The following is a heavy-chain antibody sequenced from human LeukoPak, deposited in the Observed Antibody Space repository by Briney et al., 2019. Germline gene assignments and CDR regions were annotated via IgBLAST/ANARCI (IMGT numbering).Heavy chain of an antibody. CDR3: ARDDSGYSYGTFDY. J-gene: IGHJ4*02. V-gene: IGHV4-4*07. CDR2: IYTSGST. Sequence: PSETLSLTCTVSGGSISSYYWSWIRQPAGKGLEWIGRIYTSGSTNYNPSLKSRVTMSVDTSKNQFSQKLSSVTAADTAVYYCARDDSGYSYGTFDYWGQGTLVTVSS. D-gene: IGHD5-18*01. CDR1: GGSISSYY.